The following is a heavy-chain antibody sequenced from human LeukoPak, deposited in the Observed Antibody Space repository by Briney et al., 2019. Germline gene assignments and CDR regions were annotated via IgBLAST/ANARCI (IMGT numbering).Heavy chain of an antibody. CDR2: ISAYNGNT. V-gene: IGHV1-18*01. CDR3: ARGSLPPPRGYSYGSLDY. Sequence: GASVKVSCKASGYTFTSYGISWVRQAPGQGLEWMGWISAYNGNTNYAQKFQGRVTMTRDTSISTAYMELSRLRSDDTAVYYCARGSLPPPRGYSYGSLDYWGQGTLVTVSS. J-gene: IGHJ4*02. CDR1: GYTFTSYG. D-gene: IGHD5-18*01.